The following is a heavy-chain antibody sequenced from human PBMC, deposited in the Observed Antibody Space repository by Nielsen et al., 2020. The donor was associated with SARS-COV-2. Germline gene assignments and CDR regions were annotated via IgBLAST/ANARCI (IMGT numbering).Heavy chain of an antibody. J-gene: IGHJ4*02. D-gene: IGHD3-10*01. V-gene: IGHV1-3*04. Sequence: ASVKVSCKASGYTFTNYVLHWVRQAPGQGLEWMGWINTGNGNREYSQKFQGRVTIMRDTYARTVYMELSSLESEDTAVYFCARRLGTMVRGLVLGAAHYFDYWGQGTLVTVSS. CDR3: ARRLGTMVRGLVLGAAHYFDY. CDR2: INTGNGNR. CDR1: GYTFTNYV.